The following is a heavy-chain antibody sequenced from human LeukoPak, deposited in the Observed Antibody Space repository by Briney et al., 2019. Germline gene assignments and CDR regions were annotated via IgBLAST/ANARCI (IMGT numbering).Heavy chain of an antibody. CDR1: GFTFGDYA. Sequence: GGSLRLSCTASGFTFGDYAMSWVRQASGKGLEWVGRIRSKANSYATAYAASVKGRFTISRDDSKNTAYLQMNSLKTEDTAVYYCRGWSGYSRENDYWGQGTLVTVSS. J-gene: IGHJ4*02. V-gene: IGHV3-73*01. CDR2: IRSKANSYAT. CDR3: RGWSGYSRENDY. D-gene: IGHD3-3*01.